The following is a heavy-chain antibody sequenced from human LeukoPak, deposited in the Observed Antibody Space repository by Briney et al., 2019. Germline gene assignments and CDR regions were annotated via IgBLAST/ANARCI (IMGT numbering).Heavy chain of an antibody. CDR3: AKTTXXYSSSPLDY. CDR1: GFTFSSYA. CDR2: LSGSGDYT. J-gene: IGHJ4*02. V-gene: IGHV3-23*01. D-gene: IGHD2-21*01. Sequence: TGGSLRLSCAASGFTFSSYAMNWVRQAPGKGLEWVSSLSGSGDYTYYADSVKGRFTISRDNSTNTLYLQMNSLRAEDTAVYYCAKTTXXYSSSPLDYWGQGTLXTVSS.